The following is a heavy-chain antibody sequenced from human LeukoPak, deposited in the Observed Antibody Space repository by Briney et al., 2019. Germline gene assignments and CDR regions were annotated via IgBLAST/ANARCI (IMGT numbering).Heavy chain of an antibody. CDR1: GGTFSSYP. J-gene: IGHJ4*02. Sequence: SVKVSCKVSGGTFSSYPISWVRQAPGQGLEWMGEITPIFGTPDYAQKFQGRLTITADESTTTTYMELSSLRSEDTAIYYCARNSRVVSTSGLNYWGQGTQVTVSS. D-gene: IGHD4-23*01. CDR3: ARNSRVVSTSGLNY. CDR2: ITPIFGTP. V-gene: IGHV1-69*13.